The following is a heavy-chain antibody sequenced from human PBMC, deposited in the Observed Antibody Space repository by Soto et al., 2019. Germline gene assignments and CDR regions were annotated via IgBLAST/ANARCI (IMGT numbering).Heavy chain of an antibody. CDR2: ISDSGDSR. Sequence: EVQLLESGGGLVQPGGSLRLSCAASGFTFSSYALSWVRQAPGKGLEWVSAISDSGDSRYYADSVKGRFTISRDNSKNTLYLQMNSLRAEDTAVYYCAKVLYGANSAYFDYWGQGTLVTVSS. CDR1: GFTFSSYA. J-gene: IGHJ4*02. CDR3: AKVLYGANSAYFDY. V-gene: IGHV3-23*01. D-gene: IGHD4-17*01.